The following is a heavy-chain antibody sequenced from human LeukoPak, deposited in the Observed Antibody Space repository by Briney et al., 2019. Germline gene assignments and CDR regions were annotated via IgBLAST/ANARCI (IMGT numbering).Heavy chain of an antibody. CDR3: ARGTTVTKKFDY. V-gene: IGHV4-34*01. CDR1: GGSFSGYY. CDR2: INHSGST. D-gene: IGHD4-17*01. J-gene: IGHJ4*02. Sequence: PSETLSLTCAVYGGSFSGYYWSWIRQPPGKGLEWIGEINHSGSTNYNPSLKSRVTISADTSKNQFSLKLSSVTAADTAVYYCARGTTVTKKFDYWGQGTLVTVSS.